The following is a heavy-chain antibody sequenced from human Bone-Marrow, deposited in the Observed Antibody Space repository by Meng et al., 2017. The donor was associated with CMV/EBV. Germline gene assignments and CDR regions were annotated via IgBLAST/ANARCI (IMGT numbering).Heavy chain of an antibody. Sequence: GGSLRLSCAASGFTFSSYGMHWVRQAPGKGLEWVAFIRYDGSNKYYADSVKGRFTISRDNSKNTLYLQMNSLRAEDTAVYYCARGYYDFWSGYYTNYYYYGMDVWGQGTTVTVSS. D-gene: IGHD3-3*01. CDR1: GFTFSSYG. CDR3: ARGYYDFWSGYYTNYYYYGMDV. J-gene: IGHJ6*02. V-gene: IGHV3-30*02. CDR2: IRYDGSNK.